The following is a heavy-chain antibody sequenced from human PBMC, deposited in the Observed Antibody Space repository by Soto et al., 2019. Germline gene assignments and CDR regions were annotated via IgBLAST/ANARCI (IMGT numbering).Heavy chain of an antibody. V-gene: IGHV5-10-1*01. J-gene: IGHJ4*02. CDR2: IDPSDSFA. CDR3: ARLPRLDSTTWYADF. D-gene: IGHD2-2*01. Sequence: PGESLKISCKGSGYSFTNYWIVWVRQMPGKGLEWMGKIDPSDSFASYSPSFQGHVIISADRSISTAYLQWSSLKASDTAIYYCARLPRLDSTTWYADFWGQGTLVTVSS. CDR1: GYSFTNYW.